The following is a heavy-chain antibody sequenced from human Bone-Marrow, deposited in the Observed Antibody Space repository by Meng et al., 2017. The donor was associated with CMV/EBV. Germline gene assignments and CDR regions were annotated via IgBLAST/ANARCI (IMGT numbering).Heavy chain of an antibody. J-gene: IGHJ2*01. CDR1: GYTFTGYY. D-gene: IGHD3-22*01. V-gene: IGHV1-2*02. CDR2: INPNSGGT. CDR3: ARGAPYCDSSGCFPPYWYFGL. Sequence: ASVKVSCKASGYTFTGYYMHWVRQAPGQGLEWMGWINPNSGGTNYAQKFQGRVTMTRDTSISTAYMELSKLRSDDTAMYFCARGAPYCDSSGCFPPYWYFGLWGLGTLVTVSS.